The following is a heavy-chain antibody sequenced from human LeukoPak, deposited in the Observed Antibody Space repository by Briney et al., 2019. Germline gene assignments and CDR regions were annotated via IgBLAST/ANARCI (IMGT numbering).Heavy chain of an antibody. CDR3: ARDWDPLPTAIGSAAFDL. CDR1: GFTFSEYW. J-gene: IGHJ3*01. D-gene: IGHD2-21*02. CDR2: IKEDGGQK. Sequence: GGSLRLSCVVSGFTFSEYWMTWVRQAPGKGLEWVANIKEDGGQKHYVDSVKGRFTVFRDNAKNTLYLQMDSLRAEDTAVYYCARDWDPLPTAIGSAAFDLWGQGTLVTVSS. V-gene: IGHV3-7*03.